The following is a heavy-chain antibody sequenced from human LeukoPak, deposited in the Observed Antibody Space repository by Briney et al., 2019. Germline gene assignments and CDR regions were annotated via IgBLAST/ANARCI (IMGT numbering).Heavy chain of an antibody. CDR3: ARTQRGSGSYMDS. V-gene: IGHV4-4*07. CDR1: GGSISSHY. CDR2: LYTSGST. Sequence: SETLSLTCTVSGGSISSHYWSWIRQPAGKGLEWIGRLYTSGSTNYNPSLKSRVTMSVDTSKNQFSLRLNSVTAADTAVYYCARTQRGSGSYMDSWGQGTLVTVSS. D-gene: IGHD3-10*01. J-gene: IGHJ4*02.